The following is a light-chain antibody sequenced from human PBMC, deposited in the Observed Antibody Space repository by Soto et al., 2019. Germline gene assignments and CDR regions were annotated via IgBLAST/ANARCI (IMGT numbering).Light chain of an antibody. CDR2: EVS. V-gene: IGLV2-14*01. CDR3: NSYTSSSTPYV. J-gene: IGLJ1*01. CDR1: GSDVGGYNY. Sequence: QSVLTQPASVSGSPGQSITISCTGTGSDVGGYNYVSWYQQHPGNAPKLMIYEVSNRPSGVSNRFSGSKSGNTASLTISGLQAEDEADYYCNSYTSSSTPYVFGTGTKVTVL.